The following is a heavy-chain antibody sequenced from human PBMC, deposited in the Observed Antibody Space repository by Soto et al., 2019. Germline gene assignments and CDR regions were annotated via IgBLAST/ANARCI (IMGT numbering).Heavy chain of an antibody. CDR1: GYMFTSYD. CDR2: MNPNSGNT. Sequence: QVQLVQSGAEVKKPGASVTVSCTASGYMFTSYDIGWVRQATGQGLEWMGWMNPNSGNTGYAQNFQGRVTMTSPTSMGTAYMELSSLRADDTAVYYCARIPSYDTSGPLDYYYGMDVWGQGTTVTVSS. D-gene: IGHD3-22*01. J-gene: IGHJ6*02. V-gene: IGHV1-8*01. CDR3: ARIPSYDTSGPLDYYYGMDV.